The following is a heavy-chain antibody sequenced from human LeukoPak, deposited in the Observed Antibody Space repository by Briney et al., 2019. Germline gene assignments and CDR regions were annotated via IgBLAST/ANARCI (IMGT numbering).Heavy chain of an antibody. Sequence: GGSLRLSCAASGFTLSTYGMNWVRQAPGKGLEWVSSISDDGGSTYYADSVKGRFTISRDNSKNMLSLQMNSLRAEDTAVYYCAKRVPYSSSSVYFDYWGQGTLVTVSS. CDR3: AKRVPYSSSSVYFDY. D-gene: IGHD6-6*01. J-gene: IGHJ4*02. CDR2: ISDDGGST. V-gene: IGHV3-23*01. CDR1: GFTLSTYG.